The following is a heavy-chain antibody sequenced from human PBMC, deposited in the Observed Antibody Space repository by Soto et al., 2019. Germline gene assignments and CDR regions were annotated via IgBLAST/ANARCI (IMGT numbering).Heavy chain of an antibody. V-gene: IGHV1-18*01. J-gene: IGHJ4*02. Sequence: QVQLVQSGAEVKKPGASVKVSCKASGYTFTSYGISWVRQAPGQGLEWMGWISAYNGNTNYAQKLQGRVTMTTDTSPSRAYMELRSLISDDTAVYYCARAQWELPKALGFDYWGQGTLVTVSS. CDR2: ISAYNGNT. D-gene: IGHD1-26*01. CDR1: GYTFTSYG. CDR3: ARAQWELPKALGFDY.